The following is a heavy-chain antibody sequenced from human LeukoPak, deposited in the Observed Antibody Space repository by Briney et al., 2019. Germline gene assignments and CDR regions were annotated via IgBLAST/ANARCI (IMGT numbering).Heavy chain of an antibody. Sequence: GASVKVSCKASGFTFTSYYMHWVRQAPGQGLEWMGIINPSGDSTNYAQKFQGRVTMTRDTSTSTVYMELSSLRSEDTAVYHCARGVIGISMIRGPADYWGQGTLVTVSS. CDR1: GFTFTSYY. J-gene: IGHJ4*02. D-gene: IGHD3-10*01. V-gene: IGHV1-46*03. CDR2: INPSGDST. CDR3: ARGVIGISMIRGPADY.